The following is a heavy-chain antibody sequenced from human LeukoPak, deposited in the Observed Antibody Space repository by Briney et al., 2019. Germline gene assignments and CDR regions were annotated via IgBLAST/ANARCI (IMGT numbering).Heavy chain of an antibody. V-gene: IGHV3-74*01. CDR2: IDNDGRST. D-gene: IGHD1-26*01. CDR3: ARDYNGMSY. Sequence: GGSLRLSCVASGFTFTNYGMMWVRQAPGKGLEWVSYIDNDGRSTTYADSVTGRFTISRDNAKNTLYLQMNSLRADDTAMYYCARDYNGMSYWGQGTLVIVSS. J-gene: IGHJ4*02. CDR1: GFTFTNYG.